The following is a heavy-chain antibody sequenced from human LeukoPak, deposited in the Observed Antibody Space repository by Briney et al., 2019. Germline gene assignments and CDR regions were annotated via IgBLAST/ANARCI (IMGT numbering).Heavy chain of an antibody. Sequence: SETLSLTCTVSGGSISSGGYYWSWIRQHPGKGLEWIGYIYYSGSTYYNPSLKSRVTISVDTSKNQFSLKLSSVTAADTAVYYCASGPARFGYYGMDVWGQGTTVTVSS. CDR3: ASGPARFGYYGMDV. CDR1: GGSISSGGYY. V-gene: IGHV4-31*03. CDR2: IYYSGST. J-gene: IGHJ6*02. D-gene: IGHD2-15*01.